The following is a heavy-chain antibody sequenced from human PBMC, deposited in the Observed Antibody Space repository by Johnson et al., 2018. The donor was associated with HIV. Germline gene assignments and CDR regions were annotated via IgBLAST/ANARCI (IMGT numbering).Heavy chain of an antibody. CDR1: GFTVSSNY. CDR3: AKLRDYYDSSGWPNAFDL. CDR2: IFSGGTT. Sequence: VQLVESGGGLVQPGGSLRLSCAASGFTVSSNYMSWVRQAPGKGLEWVSVIFSGGTTYYADSVKGRFTISRDNSKNTLYLQMNSLRAEDTAVYYCAKLRDYYDSSGWPNAFDLWGQGTMVTVSS. J-gene: IGHJ3*01. V-gene: IGHV3-66*02. D-gene: IGHD3-22*01.